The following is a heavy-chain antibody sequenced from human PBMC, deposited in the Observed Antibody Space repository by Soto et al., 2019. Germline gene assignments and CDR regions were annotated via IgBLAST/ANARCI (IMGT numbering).Heavy chain of an antibody. CDR3: ARGFCTTTTCLVGDF. V-gene: IGHV1-46*01. D-gene: IGHD2-2*01. Sequence: QVQLVQSGAEVKKPGASEKISCKSSGYTFTSYYMHWVRQAPGQGLEWMGMINPSGGSPNYAQRFQGRVTMTRDTSTSTAYMDLSDLRSEDTAVYYCARGFCTTTTCLVGDFWGPGTLVTVSS. J-gene: IGHJ4*02. CDR1: GYTFTSYY. CDR2: INPSGGSP.